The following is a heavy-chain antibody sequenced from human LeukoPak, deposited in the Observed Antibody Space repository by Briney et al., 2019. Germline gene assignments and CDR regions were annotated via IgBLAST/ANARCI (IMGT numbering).Heavy chain of an antibody. CDR2: IYPGDSDT. CDR3: ARSPYYYDSSGYWAQGFDY. Sequence: GESLKISCKGSGYSFTSYWIGWVRQMLGKGLEWMGIIYPGDSDTRYSPSFQGQVTISADKSISTAYLQWSSLKASDTAMYYCARSPYYYDSSGYWAQGFDYWGQGTLVTVSS. CDR1: GYSFTSYW. J-gene: IGHJ4*02. D-gene: IGHD3-22*01. V-gene: IGHV5-51*01.